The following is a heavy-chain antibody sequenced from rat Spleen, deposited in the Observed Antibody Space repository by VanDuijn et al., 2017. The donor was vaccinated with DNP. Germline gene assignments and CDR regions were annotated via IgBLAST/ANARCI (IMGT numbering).Heavy chain of an antibody. Sequence: EVQLQESGPGLVQPSQSLSLTCSVTGYSITSNYWAWIRKFPGNKMEWIGYINYSGSTGYNPSLKSRISITRDTSKNQFFLQLNSVTTEDTATYYCARSHGGGAFDYWGQGVMVTVSS. CDR3: ARSHGGGAFDY. D-gene: IGHD3-1*01. CDR2: INYSGST. V-gene: IGHV3-1*01. J-gene: IGHJ2*01. CDR1: GYSITSNY.